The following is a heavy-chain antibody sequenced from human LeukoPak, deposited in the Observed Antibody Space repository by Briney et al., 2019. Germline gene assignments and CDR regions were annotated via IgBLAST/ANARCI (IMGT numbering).Heavy chain of an antibody. CDR1: GASISSNY. V-gene: IGHV4-59*01. Sequence: SETLSLTCTVSGASISSNYWSWIRQPPGKGLEWIGYIYYSGSTNYNPSLKSRVTISVDTSKNQFSLKLSSVTAADTAVYYCARDYGTDINWFDPWGQGTLVTVSS. CDR2: IYYSGST. CDR3: ARDYGTDINWFDP. J-gene: IGHJ5*02. D-gene: IGHD1-7*01.